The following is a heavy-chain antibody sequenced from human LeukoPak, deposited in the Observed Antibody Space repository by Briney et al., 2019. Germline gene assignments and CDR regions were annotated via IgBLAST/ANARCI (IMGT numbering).Heavy chain of an antibody. J-gene: IGHJ6*02. D-gene: IGHD4-11*01. CDR1: GYTFTGYY. CDR2: INPNSGGT. Sequence: ASVKVSCKASGYTFTGYYMHWVRQAPGQGLEWMGWINPNSGGTNYAQKFQGRVTMTRDTSISTAYMELSRLRSDDTAVYYCARDPRYSNYVYYYYYGMDVWGQGTTVTVSS. V-gene: IGHV1-2*02. CDR3: ARDPRYSNYVYYYYYGMDV.